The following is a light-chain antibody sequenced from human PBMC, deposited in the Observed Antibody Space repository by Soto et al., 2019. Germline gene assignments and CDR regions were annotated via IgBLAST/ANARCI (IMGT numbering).Light chain of an antibody. Sequence: EIVLTQSPATLSLSPGERATLSCRASQSVSSYLAXXXXXXXXXPRLLIYDASNRATGIPARFSGSGSGTDFTLTISSLEPEDFAVYYCQQRSNWPPSITFGQGTRLEIK. CDR2: DAS. V-gene: IGKV3-11*01. CDR3: QQRSNWPPSIT. J-gene: IGKJ5*01. CDR1: QSVSSY.